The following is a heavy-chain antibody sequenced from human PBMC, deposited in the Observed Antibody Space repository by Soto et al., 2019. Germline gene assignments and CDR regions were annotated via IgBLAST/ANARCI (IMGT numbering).Heavy chain of an antibody. CDR2: VGAGNGRA. V-gene: IGHV3-23*01. CDR1: GFDFTTHG. J-gene: IGHJ4*02. Sequence: EVQLLDSGGGLVQPGGSLSLTCAASGFDFTTHGLSWVRQAPGRGLEWVSRVGAGNGRAYYAVSVEGRFTISRDNSKNMLFLQLNRRRGEDTAVYFCAKGATGLDYWGQGTLVIASS. CDR3: AKGATGLDY. D-gene: IGHD3-9*01.